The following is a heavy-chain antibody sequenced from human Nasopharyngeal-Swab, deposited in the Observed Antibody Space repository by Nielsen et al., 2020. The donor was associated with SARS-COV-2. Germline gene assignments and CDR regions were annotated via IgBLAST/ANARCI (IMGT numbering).Heavy chain of an antibody. D-gene: IGHD3-9*01. CDR3: VKDRVLRYFDWSRGPFDC. Sequence: GESLKISCAASGFTFSSYAMSWVRQAPGKGLEWVSAISGSGGSTYYADSVKGRFTISRDNAKNMLYLQMNSLRVEDTAVYYCVKDRVLRYFDWSRGPFDCWGQGTLVTVSS. V-gene: IGHV3-23*01. CDR2: ISGSGGST. J-gene: IGHJ4*02. CDR1: GFTFSSYA.